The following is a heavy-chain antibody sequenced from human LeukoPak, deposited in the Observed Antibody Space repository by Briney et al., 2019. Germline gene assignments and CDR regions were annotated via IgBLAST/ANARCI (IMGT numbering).Heavy chain of an antibody. V-gene: IGHV3-11*05. CDR3: ARAISGYDLDY. D-gene: IGHD5-12*01. J-gene: IGHJ4*02. CDR1: GFTFCDNY. CDR2: ISSSSSYT. Sequence: GGSLRLSCAASGFTFCDNYMSWIRPAPGKGLEWVSYISSSSSYTNSADSVKGRFTISRDNAKNSLYLQINSLRAEDTAVYYCARAISGYDLDYWGRGTLVTVSS.